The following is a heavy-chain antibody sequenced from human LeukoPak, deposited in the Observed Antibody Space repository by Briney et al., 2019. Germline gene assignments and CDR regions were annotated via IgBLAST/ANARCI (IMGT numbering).Heavy chain of an antibody. CDR2: ISSSSSYI. Sequence: GGSLRLSCAASGFRFSDYWMNWVRQAPGKGLEWVSSISSSSSYIYYADSVKGRFTISRDNAKNSLYLQMNSLRAEDTAVYYCASIKPVAGIIYYFDYWGQGTLVTVSS. CDR1: GFRFSDYW. D-gene: IGHD6-19*01. V-gene: IGHV3-21*01. J-gene: IGHJ4*02. CDR3: ASIKPVAGIIYYFDY.